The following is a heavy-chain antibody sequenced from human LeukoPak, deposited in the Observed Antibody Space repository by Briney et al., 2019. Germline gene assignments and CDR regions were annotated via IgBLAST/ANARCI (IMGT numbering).Heavy chain of an antibody. D-gene: IGHD3-3*01. CDR3: AKDHRSTIFGELES. Sequence: GGSLRLSCAASGFTFSSYGMHWVRQAPGKGLEWVAFIRYDGSNKYYADSVKGRFTISRDNSKNTLYLQMNSLRAEDTAVYYCAKDHRSTIFGELESWGQGTLVTVSS. V-gene: IGHV3-30*02. CDR1: GFTFSSYG. J-gene: IGHJ4*02. CDR2: IRYDGSNK.